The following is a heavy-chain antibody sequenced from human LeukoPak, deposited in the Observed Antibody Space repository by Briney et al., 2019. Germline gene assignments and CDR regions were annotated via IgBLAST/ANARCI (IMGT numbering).Heavy chain of an antibody. Sequence: GGSLRLSCAASGFTFSSYAMSWVRQAPGKGLEWVSAISGSGGSTYYADSVKGRFTISRDNSKNTLYLQMNSLRAEDTAVYYCAKQGLGSDDILTGYSYWGQGTLVTVSS. CDR1: GFTFSSYA. CDR3: AKQGLGSDDILTGYSY. V-gene: IGHV3-23*01. J-gene: IGHJ4*02. D-gene: IGHD3-9*01. CDR2: ISGSGGST.